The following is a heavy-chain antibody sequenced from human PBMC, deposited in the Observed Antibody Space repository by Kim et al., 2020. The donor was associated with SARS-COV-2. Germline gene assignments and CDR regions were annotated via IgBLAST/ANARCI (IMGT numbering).Heavy chain of an antibody. V-gene: IGHV4-39*01. J-gene: IGHJ4*02. Sequence: SLKSRVTISVDTSKNQFSLKLSSVTAADTAVYYCARHPYLAYCGGDCYPYWGQGTLVTVSS. D-gene: IGHD2-21*02. CDR3: ARHPYLAYCGGDCYPY.